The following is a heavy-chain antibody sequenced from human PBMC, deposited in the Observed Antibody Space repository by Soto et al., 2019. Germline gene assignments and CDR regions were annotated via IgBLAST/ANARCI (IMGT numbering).Heavy chain of an antibody. V-gene: IGHV3-23*01. CDR2: ISYQSHT. CDR3: AKKGTVSDVGYFDY. D-gene: IGHD1-26*01. Sequence: GGSLRLSCTASGFTFSTYYMNWVRQAPGKGLEWLSYISYQSHTYYADSVKGRFTISRDNSKNTLYLQMNSLRAEDTAIYYCAKKGTVSDVGYFDYWGQGTLVTVSS. CDR1: GFTFSTYY. J-gene: IGHJ4*02.